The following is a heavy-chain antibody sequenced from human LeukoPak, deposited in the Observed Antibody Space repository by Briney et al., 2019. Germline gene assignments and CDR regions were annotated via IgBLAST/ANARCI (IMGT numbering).Heavy chain of an antibody. CDR3: AKDHAPHYYDSSGSLDY. CDR1: GFTFSSYA. CDR2: ISGSGGST. D-gene: IGHD3-22*01. J-gene: IGHJ4*02. V-gene: IGHV3-23*01. Sequence: PGGSLRLSCAASGFTFSSYAMSWVRQAPGKGLEWVSAISGSGGSTYYADSVKGRFTISRDNSKNTLYLQMNCLRAEDTAVYYCAKDHAPHYYDSSGSLDYWGQGTLVTVSS.